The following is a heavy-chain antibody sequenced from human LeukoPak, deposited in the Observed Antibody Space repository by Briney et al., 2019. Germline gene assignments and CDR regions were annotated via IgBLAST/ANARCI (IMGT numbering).Heavy chain of an antibody. J-gene: IGHJ5*02. D-gene: IGHD5-18*01. V-gene: IGHV4-30-4*08. Sequence: SETLSLTRTVSGGSISSGDYYWSWIRQPPGKGLEWIGYIYYSGSTYYNPSLKSRVTISVDTSKNQFSLKLSSVTAADTAVYYCAREGYLRKNWFDPWGQGTLVTVSS. CDR2: IYYSGST. CDR1: GGSISSGDYY. CDR3: AREGYLRKNWFDP.